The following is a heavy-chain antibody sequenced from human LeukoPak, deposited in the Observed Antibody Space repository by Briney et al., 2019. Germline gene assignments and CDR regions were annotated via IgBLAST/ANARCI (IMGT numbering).Heavy chain of an antibody. Sequence: PGGSLRLSCAASGFTFSSYAMSWVRQAPGKGLEWVSAISGSGGSTYYADSVKGRFTISRDNSKNTLYLQMNSLRAEDTAVCYCATMITFGGVIAYFDYWGQGTLVTVSS. CDR2: ISGSGGST. J-gene: IGHJ4*02. V-gene: IGHV3-23*01. CDR1: GFTFSSYA. D-gene: IGHD3-16*02. CDR3: ATMITFGGVIAYFDY.